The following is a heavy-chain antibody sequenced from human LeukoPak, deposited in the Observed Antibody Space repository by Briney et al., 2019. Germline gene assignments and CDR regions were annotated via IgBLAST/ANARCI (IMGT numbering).Heavy chain of an antibody. V-gene: IGHV3-73*01. J-gene: IGHJ4*02. Sequence: GGSLRLSCAASGFTFSGSAMHWVRQASGKGLEWVGRIRSKASSYATAYAASVKGRFTISRDDSKNTAYLQMNSLKTEDTAVYYCTRQTLTGYPDYWGQGTLVTVSS. CDR2: IRSKASSYAT. CDR1: GFTFSGSA. D-gene: IGHD3-9*01. CDR3: TRQTLTGYPDY.